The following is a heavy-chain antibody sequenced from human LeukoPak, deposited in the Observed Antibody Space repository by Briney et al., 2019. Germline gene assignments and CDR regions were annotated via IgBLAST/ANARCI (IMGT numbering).Heavy chain of an antibody. Sequence: PGGSLRLSCAASGFTFSNAWMNWVRQAPGKGLEWVGRIKSKTDGGTTDYAAPVKGRFTISRDDSKNTLYLQVNSLKTEDTAVYYCTTRYDFWSGYLFDYWGQGTLVTVSS. CDR2: IKSKTDGGTT. D-gene: IGHD3-3*01. CDR3: TTRYDFWSGYLFDY. J-gene: IGHJ4*02. V-gene: IGHV3-15*07. CDR1: GFTFSNAW.